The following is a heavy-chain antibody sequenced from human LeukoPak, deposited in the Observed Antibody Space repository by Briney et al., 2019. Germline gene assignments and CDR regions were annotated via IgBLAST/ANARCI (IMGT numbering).Heavy chain of an antibody. CDR3: ARGLSGDSSGYSPLLHAFDI. V-gene: IGHV4-4*02. D-gene: IGHD3-22*01. CDR2: INHSGST. J-gene: IGHJ3*02. CDR1: GGSISSSNW. Sequence: SGTLSLTCAVSGGSISSSNWWSWVRQPPGKGLEWIGEINHSGSTNYNPSLKSRVTISVDTSKNQFSLKLSSVTAADTAVYYCARGLSGDSSGYSPLLHAFDIWGQGTMVTVSS.